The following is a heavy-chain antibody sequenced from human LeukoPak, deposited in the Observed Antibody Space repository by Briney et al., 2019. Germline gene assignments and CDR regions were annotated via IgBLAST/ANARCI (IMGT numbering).Heavy chain of an antibody. J-gene: IGHJ4*02. Sequence: GGSLRLSCAASGFTFSNYGMNWVRQAPGKGLEWVSGIIGGAGSTYYADSVRGRFTISGDNSKNTLYLQMNSLRADDTAVYYCAHGTMYQLDSWGQGTLVTVSS. D-gene: IGHD2-2*01. V-gene: IGHV3-23*01. CDR2: IIGGAGST. CDR3: AHGTMYQLDS. CDR1: GFTFSNYG.